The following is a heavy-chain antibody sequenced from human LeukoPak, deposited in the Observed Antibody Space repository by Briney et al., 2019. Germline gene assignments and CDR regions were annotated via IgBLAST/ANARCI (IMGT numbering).Heavy chain of an antibody. CDR2: TYYTGST. V-gene: IGHV4-59*01. CDR1: GGSIDSYY. D-gene: IGHD2-2*01. J-gene: IGHJ4*02. Sequence: QTSETLSLTCTVSGGSIDSYYWSWIRQPPGKGLEWIGYTYYTGSTEYHPSLKSRVTISLDTSKNQFSLKLTSVTAADTAVYYCARVYQSAEYYFDYWGQGNLVSVSS. CDR3: ARVYQSAEYYFDY.